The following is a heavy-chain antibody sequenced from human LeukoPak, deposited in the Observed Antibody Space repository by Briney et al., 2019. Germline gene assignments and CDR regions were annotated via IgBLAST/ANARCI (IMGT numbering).Heavy chain of an antibody. Sequence: PSETLSLTCTVSGGSINNNIHYWGWIRQPPGKGLEWIGTIFYSGQTYYNPSLKSRVTISVDTSKNQFSLKLRSVTAADTAVYYCARDFPDSGGDEAFDIWGQGTMVTVSS. D-gene: IGHD2-21*02. CDR1: GGSINNNIHY. J-gene: IGHJ3*02. V-gene: IGHV4-39*07. CDR3: ARDFPDSGGDEAFDI. CDR2: IFYSGQT.